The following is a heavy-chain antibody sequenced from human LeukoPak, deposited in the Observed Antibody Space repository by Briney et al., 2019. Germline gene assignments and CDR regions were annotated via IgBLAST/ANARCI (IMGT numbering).Heavy chain of an antibody. CDR1: GYSFTSYW. J-gene: IGHJ3*02. V-gene: IGHV5-51*01. D-gene: IGHD1-26*01. CDR2: IYPGDSDT. Sequence: HGESLKISCKGSGYSFTSYWIGWVRQMPGKGLEWMGIIYPGDSDTRYSPSFQGQVTISADKSISTAYLQWSSLKASDTAMYYCARQEIIVGATTSGAFDIWGQGTMVTVSS. CDR3: ARQEIIVGATTSGAFDI.